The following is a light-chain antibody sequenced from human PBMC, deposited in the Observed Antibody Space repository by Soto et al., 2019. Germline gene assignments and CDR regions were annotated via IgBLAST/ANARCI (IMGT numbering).Light chain of an antibody. Sequence: EIVMTQSPATLSVSPGEGATLSCRASHGIGTALAWYQQKPGQTPRLLMYGASIRATGVPARFSGSASGTEFTLTITSLQSEDFAVYYCQHYSDWPLTFGGWTKVESK. J-gene: IGKJ4*01. CDR2: GAS. V-gene: IGKV3-15*01. CDR3: QHYSDWPLT. CDR1: HGIGTA.